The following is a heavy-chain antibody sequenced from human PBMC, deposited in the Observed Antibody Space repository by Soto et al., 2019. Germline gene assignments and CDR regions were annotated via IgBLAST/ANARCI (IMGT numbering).Heavy chain of an antibody. CDR2: IKQDESER. V-gene: IGHV3-7*05. Sequence: EVQLVESGGGLVQPGGSLRLSCAASGFTFSNYWMNWVRQAPGKGLEWVANIKQDESERNHVDSVKGRFTISRDNTKKSLYRQMNSLRADDPAVYYCARDYDPGWSGFFQHLGQGTLVTVSS. CDR1: GFTFSNYW. J-gene: IGHJ1*01. D-gene: IGHD6-19*01. CDR3: ARDYDPGWSGFFQH.